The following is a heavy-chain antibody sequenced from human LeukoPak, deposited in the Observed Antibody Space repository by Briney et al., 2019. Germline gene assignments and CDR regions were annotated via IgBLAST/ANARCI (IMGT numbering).Heavy chain of an antibody. CDR1: GFTVSSNY. CDR3: AREGGYTYGSDY. J-gene: IGHJ4*02. Sequence: KPGGSLRLSCAASGFTVSSNYMNWVRQAPGKGLEWVSSISSSSSSTYYAESVRGRFTISRDNAKSSLFLQMNGLRAEDTAVYYCAREGGYTYGSDYWGQGTLVTVSS. CDR2: ISSSSSST. D-gene: IGHD5-18*01. V-gene: IGHV3-21*01.